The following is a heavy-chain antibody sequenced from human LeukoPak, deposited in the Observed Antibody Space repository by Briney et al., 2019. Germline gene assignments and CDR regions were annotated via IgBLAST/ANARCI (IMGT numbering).Heavy chain of an antibody. Sequence: GGSLRLSCAASGFTFSSYSMNWARQAPGKGLEWVSYISSSSSTIYYADSVKGRFTISRDDAKNSLYLQMNSLRAEDTDVYYCARGITMVRGVTTPVYYFDYWGQGTLVTVSS. CDR2: ISSSSSTI. J-gene: IGHJ4*02. CDR1: GFTFSSYS. D-gene: IGHD3-10*01. CDR3: ARGITMVRGVTTPVYYFDY. V-gene: IGHV3-48*01.